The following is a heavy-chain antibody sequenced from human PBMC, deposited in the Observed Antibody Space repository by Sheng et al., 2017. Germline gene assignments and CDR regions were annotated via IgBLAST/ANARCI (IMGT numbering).Heavy chain of an antibody. CDR3: ASTHGYTYGYQLDS. CDR1: GFTFSSYA. D-gene: IGHD5-18*01. Sequence: EVQLLESGGGLVQPGGSLRLSCTVSGFTFSSYAFTWVRQAPGKGLEWVSYISSSGSTIHYADSVKGRFTISRDNAKNSLYLQMNSLRAEDTAVYYCASTHGYTYGYQLDSWGQGTLVTVSS. V-gene: IGHV3-48*03. J-gene: IGHJ4*02. CDR2: ISSSGSTI.